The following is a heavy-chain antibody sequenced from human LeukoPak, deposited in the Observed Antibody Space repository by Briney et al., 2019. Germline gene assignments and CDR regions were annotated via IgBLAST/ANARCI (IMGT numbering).Heavy chain of an antibody. V-gene: IGHV3-23*01. CDR2: ISGSGGST. Sequence: GGSLRLSCAASGFTFSSYAMSWVRQAPGKGLEWVSTISGSGGSTYYAGSVKGRFTISRDNSKNTLYLQMNSLRAEDTAVYYCAKESTYYDILTGLYYFDYWGQGTLVTVSS. J-gene: IGHJ4*02. D-gene: IGHD3-9*01. CDR1: GFTFSSYA. CDR3: AKESTYYDILTGLYYFDY.